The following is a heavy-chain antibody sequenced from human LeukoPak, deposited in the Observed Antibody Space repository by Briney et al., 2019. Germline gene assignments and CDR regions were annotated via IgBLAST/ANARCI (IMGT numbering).Heavy chain of an antibody. CDR2: INPSGGST. Sequence: ASVKVSCKASGYTFTGYYMHWVRQAPGQGLEWMGVINPSGGSTSYPQKFQGRVTMTRDTSTSTVYMELSSLRSEDTAVYYCARFMTTITAFDYWGQGTLVTVSS. CDR3: ARFMTTITAFDY. D-gene: IGHD4-11*01. V-gene: IGHV1-46*01. CDR1: GYTFTGYY. J-gene: IGHJ4*02.